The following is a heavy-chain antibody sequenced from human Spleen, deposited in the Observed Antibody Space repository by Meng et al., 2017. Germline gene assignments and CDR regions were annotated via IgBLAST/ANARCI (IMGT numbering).Heavy chain of an antibody. CDR2: MNPNSGNT. Sequence: ASVKVSCKASGYTFTSYDINWVRQATGQGLEWMGWMNPNSGNTSYAQKFQGRVTMTRNTSISTAYMELSSLRSKDTAVYYCARAQKFTLVRGVILGYFDYWGQGTLVTVSS. D-gene: IGHD3-10*01. V-gene: IGHV1-8*01. J-gene: IGHJ4*02. CDR1: GYTFTSYD. CDR3: ARAQKFTLVRGVILGYFDY.